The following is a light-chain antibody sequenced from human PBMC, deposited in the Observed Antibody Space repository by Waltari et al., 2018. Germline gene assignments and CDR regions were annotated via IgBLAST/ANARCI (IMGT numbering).Light chain of an antibody. CDR3: LQHGTYPFT. J-gene: IGKJ3*01. CDR1: QDISNY. V-gene: IGKV1-17*03. CDR2: AAS. Sequence: DIQMTQSPSAMSASVGDRVTITCRASQDISNYLAWFQQEPGKVPKRLIYAASSLQSGVPSRFGGSGSGTEFTLTISSVQPEDLATYYCLQHGTYPFTFGPGTKVEI.